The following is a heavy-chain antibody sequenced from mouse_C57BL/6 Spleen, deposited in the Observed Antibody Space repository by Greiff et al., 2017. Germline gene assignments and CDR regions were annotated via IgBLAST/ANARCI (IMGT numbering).Heavy chain of an antibody. Sequence: QVQLQQPGAELVRPGTSVKLSCKASGYTFTSYWMHWVKQRPGQGLEWIGVIDPSDSYTNYNQKFKGKATLTVDTSSSTAYMQLSSLTSEDYAVYYWARFEARYSNYSDYWGQGTTLTVSS. CDR1: GYTFTSYW. J-gene: IGHJ2*01. CDR3: ARFEARYSNYSDY. V-gene: IGHV1-59*01. D-gene: IGHD2-5*01. CDR2: IDPSDSYT.